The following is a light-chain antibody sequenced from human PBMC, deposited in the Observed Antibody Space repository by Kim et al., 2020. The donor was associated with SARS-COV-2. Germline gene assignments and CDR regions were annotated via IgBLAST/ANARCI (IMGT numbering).Light chain of an antibody. Sequence: SYELTQPPSMPVSPGQTATITCSGDELGDKYVFWYQQKPGQPPLLVIYQDTKRPSGIPGRFSASNSGNTATLTISGTQATDEADYYCQAWDSGTAVVFDG. J-gene: IGLJ2*01. CDR3: QAWDSGTAVV. CDR1: ELGDKY. CDR2: QDT. V-gene: IGLV3-1*01.